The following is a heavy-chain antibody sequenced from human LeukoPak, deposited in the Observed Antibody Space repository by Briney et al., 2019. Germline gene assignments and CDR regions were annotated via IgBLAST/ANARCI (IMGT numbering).Heavy chain of an antibody. CDR2: FDPEDGET. Sequence: ASVKVSCKASGYTFTGYYMHWVRQAPGKGLEWMGGFDPEDGETIYAQKFQGRVTMTEDTSTDTAYMELSSLRSEDTAVYYCATVVLSSWLLHVLDPWGQGTLVTVSS. J-gene: IGHJ5*02. CDR3: ATVVLSSWLLHVLDP. V-gene: IGHV1-24*01. D-gene: IGHD6-13*01. CDR1: GYTFTGYY.